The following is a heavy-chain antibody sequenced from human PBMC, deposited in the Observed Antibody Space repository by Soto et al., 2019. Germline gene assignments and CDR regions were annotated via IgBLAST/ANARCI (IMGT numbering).Heavy chain of an antibody. CDR1: GGSISSYY. V-gene: IGHV4-59*01. D-gene: IGHD3-22*01. J-gene: IGHJ4*02. CDR3: ARYYYDSSGYYRNFDY. CDR2: IYYSGST. Sequence: QVQLQESGPGLVKPSETLSLTCTVSGGSISSYYWSWIRQPPGKGLEWIGYIYYSGSTNYNPSLKSRVTISVDTSKNQFSLKLSSVTAADTAVYYCARYYYDSSGYYRNFDYWGQGTLVTVSS.